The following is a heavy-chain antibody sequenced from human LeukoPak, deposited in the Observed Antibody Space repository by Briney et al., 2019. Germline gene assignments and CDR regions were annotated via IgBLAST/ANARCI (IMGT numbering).Heavy chain of an antibody. Sequence: PSETLSLTCAVYGGSFSGYYWSWIRHPPGKGLEWIGEINHSGSTNYNPSLKSRVTISVDTSKNQFSLKLSSVTAADTAVYYCARKGPRSVVNPASILTGQRNYAFDIWGQGTMVTVSS. J-gene: IGHJ3*02. CDR3: ARKGPRSVVNPASILTGQRNYAFDI. V-gene: IGHV4-34*01. CDR1: GGSFSGYY. CDR2: INHSGST. D-gene: IGHD3-9*01.